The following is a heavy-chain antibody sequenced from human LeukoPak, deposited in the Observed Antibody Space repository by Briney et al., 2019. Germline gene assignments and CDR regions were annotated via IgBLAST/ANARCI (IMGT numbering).Heavy chain of an antibody. J-gene: IGHJ3*02. Sequence: SETLSLTRTVSGGSPRGYSWSSIRQPPWKGLEWIGNIYYTGKTSYNPSLKSRVTIPVDTSKNQFALTLSSVTAADPAVYYCARNLVGSSDAFDMWRRGTMVSVSS. CDR3: ARNLVGSSDAFDM. V-gene: IGHV4-59*01. CDR2: IYYTGKT. D-gene: IGHD2-8*02. CDR1: GGSPRGYS.